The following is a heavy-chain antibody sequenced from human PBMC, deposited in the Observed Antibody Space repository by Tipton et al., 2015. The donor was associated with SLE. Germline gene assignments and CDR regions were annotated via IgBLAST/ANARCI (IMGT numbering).Heavy chain of an antibody. CDR2: FYTDGST. CDR1: GGSIGDNY. CDR3: ARIIAGHGDAFDV. Sequence: TLSLTCTVSGGSIGDNYWNWIRQSTGKGLEWIGRFYTDGSTRHKPSLESRLNPSFESRVPMSVHPSKTQFSLTLLSVTAADTAVYFCARIIAGHGDAFDVWGQGTMVTVSS. V-gene: IGHV4-4*07. J-gene: IGHJ3*01.